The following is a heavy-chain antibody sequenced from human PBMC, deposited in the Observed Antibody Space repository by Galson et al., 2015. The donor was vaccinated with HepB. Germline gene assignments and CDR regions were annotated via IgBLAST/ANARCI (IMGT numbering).Heavy chain of an antibody. CDR3: ARASLGWFDP. J-gene: IGHJ5*02. Sequence: LRLSCAASGFTFSDYYMTWIRQAPGKGLEWVSYISDSGYTTIFYADSVKGRFTISRDNAKNSLYLQMNSLRAEDTAVYYCARASLGWFDPWGQGTLVTVSS. CDR2: ISDSGYTTI. CDR1: GFTFSDYY. V-gene: IGHV3-11*01.